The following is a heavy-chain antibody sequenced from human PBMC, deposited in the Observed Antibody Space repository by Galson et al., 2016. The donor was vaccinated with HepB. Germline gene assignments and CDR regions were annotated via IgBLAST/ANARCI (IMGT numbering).Heavy chain of an antibody. J-gene: IGHJ4*02. V-gene: IGHV3-30*18. D-gene: IGHD2/OR15-2a*01. CDR3: AKRHEYCPPVGCSVDY. CDR2: DSMDGRRK. Sequence: VRQAPGKGLEWVAADSMDGRRKFYADSVKGRFAISRDNSNNMLFLQMNSLRADDTAVYYCAKRHEYCPPVGCSVDYWGQGTLVSVSS.